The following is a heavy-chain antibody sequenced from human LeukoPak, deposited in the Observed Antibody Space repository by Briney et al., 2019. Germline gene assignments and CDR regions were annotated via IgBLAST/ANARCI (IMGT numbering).Heavy chain of an antibody. CDR2: INPSGGTT. Sequence: ASVKVSCKASGYTPTSYHMHWVRQAPGQGLEWMGMINPSGGTTSYAQKFQGRVTMTRDTSTSTVYMELSSLRSEDTAVYYCARDGSSGSGDYWGQGALVAVSS. CDR1: GYTPTSYH. D-gene: IGHD3-22*01. V-gene: IGHV1-46*01. CDR3: ARDGSSGSGDY. J-gene: IGHJ4*02.